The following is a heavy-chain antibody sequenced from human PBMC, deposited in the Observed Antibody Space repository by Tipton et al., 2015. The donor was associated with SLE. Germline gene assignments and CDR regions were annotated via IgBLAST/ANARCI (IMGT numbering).Heavy chain of an antibody. CDR1: GFTVSNYY. Sequence: GSLRLSCAASGFTVSNYYMTWVRQAPGKGLEWVSVVYNDGSTYYTDSVKGRFTISRDNSKNRVYLQMNSLRAEDTAVYNCARDWGYGGNHPHTSWGQGTLVTVSS. V-gene: IGHV3-66*01. CDR3: ARDWGYGGNHPHTS. J-gene: IGHJ5*02. CDR2: VYNDGST. D-gene: IGHD4-23*01.